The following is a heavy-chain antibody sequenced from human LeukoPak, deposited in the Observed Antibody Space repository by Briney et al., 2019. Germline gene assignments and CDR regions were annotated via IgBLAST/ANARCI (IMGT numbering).Heavy chain of an antibody. CDR2: ISYDGSNK. CDR1: GFTFSSYG. Sequence: GGFLRLSCAASGFTFSSYGMHWVRQAPGKGLEWVAVISYDGSNKYYADSVKGRFTISRDNSKNTLYLQMNSLRAEDTAVYYCAKDLNIVVVPAAPDDYWGQGTLVTVSS. J-gene: IGHJ4*02. V-gene: IGHV3-30*18. D-gene: IGHD2-2*01. CDR3: AKDLNIVVVPAAPDDY.